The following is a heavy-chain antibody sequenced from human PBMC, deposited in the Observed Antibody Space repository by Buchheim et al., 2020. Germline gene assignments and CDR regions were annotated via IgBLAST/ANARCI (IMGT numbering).Heavy chain of an antibody. D-gene: IGHD2-21*01. V-gene: IGHV1-2*02. CDR2: INPNSGGT. CDR3: ARVFRFQPYYYYGMDV. Sequence: QVQLVQSGAEVKKPGASVKVSCKASGYTFTGYYMHWVRQAPGQGLEWMGWINPNSGGTSYAQKFQGRVTMTRDTSISTAYMELSRLRSDDTAVYYCARVFRFQPYYYYGMDVWGQGTT. CDR1: GYTFTGYY. J-gene: IGHJ6*02.